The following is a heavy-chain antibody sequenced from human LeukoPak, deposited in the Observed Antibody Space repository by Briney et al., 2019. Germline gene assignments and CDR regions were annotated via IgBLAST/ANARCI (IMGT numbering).Heavy chain of an antibody. CDR3: ARDNKGPAL. J-gene: IGHJ4*02. CDR2: IYSSGGT. CDR1: GFTVSEHY. D-gene: IGHD1/OR15-1a*01. Sequence: GGSLRLSCAASGFTVSEHYMSWVRQAPGKGLEWVSVIYSSGGTFYSDSVKGRFTISRDYSKNTLYLQMDGLRVDNTAVYYCARDNKGPALWGQGTLVTVSS. V-gene: IGHV3-53*01.